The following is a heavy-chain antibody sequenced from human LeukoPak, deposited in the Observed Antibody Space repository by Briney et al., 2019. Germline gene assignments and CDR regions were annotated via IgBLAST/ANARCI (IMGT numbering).Heavy chain of an antibody. J-gene: IGHJ4*02. V-gene: IGHV3-23*01. CDR2: ISGSGGST. CDR3: AKAPYYYGSGSYYSNYPYFDY. CDR1: GFTFSSYA. D-gene: IGHD3-10*01. Sequence: GGSLRLSCAASGFTFSSYAVSWVRQAPGKGLEWVSAISGSGGSTYYADSVKGRFTISRDNSKNTLYLQMNSLRAEDTAVYYCAKAPYYYGSGSYYSNYPYFDYWGQGTLVTVSS.